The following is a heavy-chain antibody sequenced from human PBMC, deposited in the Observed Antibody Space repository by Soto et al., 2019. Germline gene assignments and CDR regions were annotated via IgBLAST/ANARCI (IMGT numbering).Heavy chain of an antibody. CDR3: ASAIVGAALLDY. CDR1: GGSISSGGYY. J-gene: IGHJ4*02. CDR2: IFYSGST. D-gene: IGHD1-26*01. Sequence: QVQLQESGPGLVKPSQTLSLTCTVSGGSISSGGYYWSWIRQHPGKGLEWMGYIFYSGSTYYNPSLRSRVTISVDTSKNQFSLKLSSVTAADTAVYYCASAIVGAALLDYWGQGTLVTVSS. V-gene: IGHV4-31*03.